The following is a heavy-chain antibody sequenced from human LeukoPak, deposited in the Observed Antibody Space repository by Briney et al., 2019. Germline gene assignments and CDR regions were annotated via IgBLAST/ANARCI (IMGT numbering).Heavy chain of an antibody. CDR2: TYYRTNVYN. Sequence: SQTLSLTCAVSGDTISSNSAAWNWTRQAPARGLEWLVRTYYRTNVYNDYAVSVKSRITITPDTSKNQFSLQLNSVTPEDTAVYYCARGEPFDYWGQGTLVTVSS. CDR3: ARGEPFDY. J-gene: IGHJ4*02. D-gene: IGHD1-1*01. CDR1: GDTISSNSAA. V-gene: IGHV6-1*01.